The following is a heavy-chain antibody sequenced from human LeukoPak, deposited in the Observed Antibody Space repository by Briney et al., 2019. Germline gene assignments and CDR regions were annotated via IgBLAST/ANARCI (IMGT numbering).Heavy chain of an antibody. Sequence: ASVKVSCKASGYTFTSYYLYWVRQAPGQGLEWMGVIDPSGGSTTSAQKFQGRVTMTRDTSTSTVYMELRSLRSEDTAVYYCARGPGPADDGGGYCFDYWGQGTLVTVSS. CDR1: GYTFTSYY. CDR3: ARGPGPADDGGGYCFDY. CDR2: IDPSGGST. D-gene: IGHD3-22*01. J-gene: IGHJ4*02. V-gene: IGHV1-46*01.